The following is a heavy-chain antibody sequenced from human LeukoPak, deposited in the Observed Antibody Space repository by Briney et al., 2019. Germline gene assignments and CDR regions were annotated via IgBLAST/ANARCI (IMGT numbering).Heavy chain of an antibody. CDR3: ARDYGDNDAFDI. J-gene: IGHJ3*02. Sequence: RLQGRITMTIDTSTSTAYMELRSLRSDDTAVYYCARDYGDNDAFDIWGQGTMVTVSS. D-gene: IGHD4-17*01. V-gene: IGHV1-18*01.